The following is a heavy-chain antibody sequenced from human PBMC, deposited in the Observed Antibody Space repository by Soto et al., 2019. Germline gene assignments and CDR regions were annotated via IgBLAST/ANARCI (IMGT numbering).Heavy chain of an antibody. D-gene: IGHD3-22*01. Sequence: ASVKVSCKASGYTFTSYYMHWVRQAPGQGLEWMGIINPSGGSTSYAQKFQGRVTMTRDTSTSTVYMELSSLRSEDTAVYYCARDRYYDSSGYYWAFDIWGQGTMVTVS. V-gene: IGHV1-46*03. CDR2: INPSGGST. J-gene: IGHJ3*02. CDR3: ARDRYYDSSGYYWAFDI. CDR1: GYTFTSYY.